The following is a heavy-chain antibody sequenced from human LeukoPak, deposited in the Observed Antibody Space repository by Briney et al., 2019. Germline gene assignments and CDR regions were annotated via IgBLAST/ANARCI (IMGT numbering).Heavy chain of an antibody. V-gene: IGHV3-21*01. D-gene: IGHD2-15*01. J-gene: IGHJ4*02. Sequence: GGSLRLSCAASGFTFSSYSMNWVRQAPGKGLEWVSSISSSSSYIYYADPVKGRFTISRDNAKNSLYLQMNSLRAEDTAVYYCARDLTSYCSGGSCASGFWGQGTLVTVSS. CDR2: ISSSSSYI. CDR1: GFTFSSYS. CDR3: ARDLTSYCSGGSCASGF.